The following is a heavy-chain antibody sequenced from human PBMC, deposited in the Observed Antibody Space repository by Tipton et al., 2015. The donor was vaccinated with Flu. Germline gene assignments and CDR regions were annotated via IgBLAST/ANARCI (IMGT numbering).Heavy chain of an antibody. CDR2: MFYTGNT. CDR1: GGSIGSHY. J-gene: IGHJ4*01. V-gene: IGHV4-59*11. Sequence: TLSLTCTVSGGSIGSHYWSWIRQPPGKTLEWIGCMFYTGNTDHNPSLRSRVTVSIDTSRSVSSLKLDSVTAADTAVYYCAKSTASFDYWGQGILVTVSS. D-gene: IGHD4-17*01. CDR3: AKSTASFDY.